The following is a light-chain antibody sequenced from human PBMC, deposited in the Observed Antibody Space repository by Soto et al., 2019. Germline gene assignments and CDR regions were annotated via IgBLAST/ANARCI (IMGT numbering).Light chain of an antibody. Sequence: EIVLTQSPGTLSLSPGERATLSCRASQSVSNNYLAWYQQKPGQAPRLIISGASSRSTGTPDRFNGSGSGTDFTLTISRLEPEDCAVYYWQQHGSSPLTFGGGTKVEIK. V-gene: IGKV3-20*01. CDR2: GAS. J-gene: IGKJ4*01. CDR1: QSVSNNY. CDR3: QQHGSSPLT.